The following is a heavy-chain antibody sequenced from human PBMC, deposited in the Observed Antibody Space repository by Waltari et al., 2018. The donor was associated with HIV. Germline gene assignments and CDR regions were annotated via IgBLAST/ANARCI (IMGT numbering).Heavy chain of an antibody. CDR3: ARGGFYGSGSKVN. CDR2: IKQDGSEK. Sequence: EVQLVESGGGLVQPGGSLRLACAAAGLPSSSYWMSWVSQALGKGLEWVANIKQDGSEKYYVDSVNGRFTISRDNAENSLYLQMNSLRAEDTAVYYCARGGFYGSGSKVNWGQGTLVTVSS. CDR1: GLPSSSYW. D-gene: IGHD3-10*01. V-gene: IGHV3-7*04. J-gene: IGHJ4*02.